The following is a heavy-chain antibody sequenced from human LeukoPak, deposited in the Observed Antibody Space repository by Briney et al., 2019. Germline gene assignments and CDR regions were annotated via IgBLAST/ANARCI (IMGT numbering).Heavy chain of an antibody. CDR1: GGSISSYY. J-gene: IGHJ6*02. Sequence: SETLSLTCTVSGGSISSYYWSWIRQPPGKGLEWIGYIYYSGSTNYNPSLKSRVTISVDTSKNQFSLKLSSVTAADTAVYYCAGSLTYHGMDVWGQGTTVTVSS. CDR3: AGSLTYHGMDV. D-gene: IGHD2-15*01. V-gene: IGHV4-59*08. CDR2: IYYSGST.